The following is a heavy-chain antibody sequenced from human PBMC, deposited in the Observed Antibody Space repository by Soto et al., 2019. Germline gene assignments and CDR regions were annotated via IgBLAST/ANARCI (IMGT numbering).Heavy chain of an antibody. V-gene: IGHV2-5*02. J-gene: IGHJ4*02. CDR2: IYWDDDE. Sequence: QITLKESGPTLVKPTQTLTLTCTFSGFSLSTTAEGVGWIRQPPGKALEWLALIYWDDDERYSPSLKSRLTITKDPAKSPVVLTMTTVDPVDTATYYCAHGSCSSADCYPNPYLDYWGQGILVTVSS. CDR1: GFSLSTTAEG. D-gene: IGHD2-2*01. CDR3: AHGSCSSADCYPNPYLDY.